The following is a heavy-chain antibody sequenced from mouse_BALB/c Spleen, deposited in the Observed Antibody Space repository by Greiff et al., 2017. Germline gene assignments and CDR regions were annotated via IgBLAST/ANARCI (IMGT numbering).Heavy chain of an antibody. J-gene: IGHJ3*01. CDR1: GYSITSDYA. D-gene: IGHD1-2*01. CDR2: ISYSGST. V-gene: IGHV3-2*02. Sequence: EVKLMESGPGLVKPSQSLSLTCTVTGYSITSDYAWNWIRQFPGNKLEWMGYISYSGSTSYNPSLKSRISITRDTSKNQFFLQLNSVTTEDTATYYCARGIYYGYACFAYWGQGTLVTVSA. CDR3: ARGIYYGYACFAY.